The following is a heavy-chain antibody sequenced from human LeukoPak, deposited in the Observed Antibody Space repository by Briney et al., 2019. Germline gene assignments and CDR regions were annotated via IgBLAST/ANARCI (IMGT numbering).Heavy chain of an antibody. V-gene: IGHV7-4-1*02. CDR2: INTNTGNP. CDR1: GYTFTSYA. J-gene: IGHJ6*02. D-gene: IGHD3-10*01. Sequence: ASAKVSCKASGYTFTSYAMNWVRQAPGQGLEWMGRINTNTGNPTYAQGFTGRFVFSLDTSVSTAYLQISSLKAEDTAVYYCARATTVLLWFGEFPPYYYYGMDVWGQGTTVTVSS. CDR3: ARATTVLLWFGEFPPYYYYGMDV.